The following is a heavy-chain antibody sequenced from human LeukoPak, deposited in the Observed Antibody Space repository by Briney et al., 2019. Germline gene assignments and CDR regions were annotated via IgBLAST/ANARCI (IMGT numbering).Heavy chain of an antibody. CDR2: ISSGSSAI. V-gene: IGHV3-21*01. D-gene: IGHD4-17*01. CDR1: GFTFSSHA. J-gene: IGHJ4*02. CDR3: ARGHTAVTRHFDF. Sequence: GGSLRLSCAGSGFTFSSHAMSWVRQAPGKGLEWVSIISSGSSAIFSADALKGRFTISRDDAKNLLYLDMNSLRAEDTAVYYCARGHTAVTRHFDFWGQGTLVTVSS.